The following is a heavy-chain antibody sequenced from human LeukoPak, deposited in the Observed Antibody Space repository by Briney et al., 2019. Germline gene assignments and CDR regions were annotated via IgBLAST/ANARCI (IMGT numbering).Heavy chain of an antibody. Sequence: SETLSLTCTVSGGSISSSSYYWGWIRQPPGKGLEWIGSIYYGGSTYYNPSLKSRVTISVDTSKNQFSLKLSSVTAADTAVYYCARSPGVTIFVGPTLNYYYYGMDVWGQGTTVTVSS. V-gene: IGHV4-39*07. CDR1: GGSISSSSYY. CDR3: ARSPGVTIFVGPTLNYYYYGMDV. D-gene: IGHD3-3*01. CDR2: IYYGGST. J-gene: IGHJ6*02.